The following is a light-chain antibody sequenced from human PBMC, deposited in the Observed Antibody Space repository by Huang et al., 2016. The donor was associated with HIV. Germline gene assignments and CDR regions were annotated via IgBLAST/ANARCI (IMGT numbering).Light chain of an antibody. V-gene: IGKV3D-15*01. CDR3: QQYNDWPPLT. CDR1: QGVRTN. Sequence: VMTQSPASLSASPGARVTLSCRASQGVRTNLAWYQQKPGQAPTLLMCGASTRATGTPPRFRGNGSGTDFTLTITSLQSSDSAIYYCQQYNDWPPLTFGGGTKVEI. J-gene: IGKJ4*01. CDR2: GAS.